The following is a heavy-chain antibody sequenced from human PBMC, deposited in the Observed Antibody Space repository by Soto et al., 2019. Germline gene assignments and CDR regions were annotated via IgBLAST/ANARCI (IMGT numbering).Heavy chain of an antibody. CDR1: GGSMTDYY. CDR2: VFYSGTT. Sequence: SETLSLTCLVSGGSMTDYYWSWIRQAPGKGLEWIGFVFYSGTTNYNPSLKSRVTLSIDTSKNEFSLTLTSVTAADTAVYYCARRSDYLDPWGQGTMVTVSS. D-gene: IGHD4-17*01. V-gene: IGHV4-59*01. CDR3: ARRSDYLDP. J-gene: IGHJ5*02.